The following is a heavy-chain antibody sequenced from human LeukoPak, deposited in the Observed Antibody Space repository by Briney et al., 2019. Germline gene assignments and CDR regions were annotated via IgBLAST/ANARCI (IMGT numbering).Heavy chain of an antibody. CDR1: GYTFTGYY. Sequence: GASVKVSCKASGYTFTGYYMHWVRQAPGQGLEWMGWINPNSGGTNYAQKFQGRVTMTRDTSISTAYMELSRLRSDDTAVYYCARGILDTYYYDSSGYYYYFDYWGQGTLVTVSS. J-gene: IGHJ4*02. D-gene: IGHD3-22*01. V-gene: IGHV1-2*02. CDR2: INPNSGGT. CDR3: ARGILDTYYYDSSGYYYYFDY.